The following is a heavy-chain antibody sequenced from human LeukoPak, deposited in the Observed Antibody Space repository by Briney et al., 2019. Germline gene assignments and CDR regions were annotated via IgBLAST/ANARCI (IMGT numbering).Heavy chain of an antibody. J-gene: IGHJ4*02. V-gene: IGHV3-30*02. D-gene: IGHD1-7*01. CDR2: IRSDGSNK. CDR1: GFTFNTYA. CDR3: ATLSLNWNYNHYFDF. Sequence: PGGSLRLSCAASGFTFNTYAMHWIRQAPGRGLEWVAFIRSDGSNKNYADSVKGLFTISRDNSKNTLYLQMNSLRVEDTGVYYCATLSLNWNYNHYFDFWGQGTLVTISS.